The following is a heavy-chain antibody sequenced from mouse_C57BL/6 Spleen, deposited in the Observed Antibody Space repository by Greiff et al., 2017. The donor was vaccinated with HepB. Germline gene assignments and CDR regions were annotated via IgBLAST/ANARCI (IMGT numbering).Heavy chain of an antibody. CDR2: IHPNSGST. CDR1: GYTFTSYW. J-gene: IGHJ2*01. CDR3: ARSCYGNYYFDY. Sequence: VQLQQSGAELVKPGASVKLSCKASGYTFTSYWMHWVKQRPGQGLEWIGMIHPNSGSTNYNEKFKSKATLTVDKSSSTAYMQLSSLTSEDSAVYYCARSCYGNYYFDYWGQGTTLTVSS. D-gene: IGHD2-1*01. V-gene: IGHV1-64*01.